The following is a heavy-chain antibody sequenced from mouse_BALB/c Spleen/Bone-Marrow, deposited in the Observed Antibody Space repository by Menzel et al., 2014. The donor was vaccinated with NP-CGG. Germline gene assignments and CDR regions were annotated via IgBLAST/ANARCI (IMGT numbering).Heavy chain of an antibody. CDR1: GYTFTSYS. Sequence: LQQSGAELVKPGASVKMSCKASGYTFTSYSMHWVKQTPGQGLEWIGTFYPGNGDTSYNQKFKGKATLTADTFSSTAYMQLSSLTSEDSVVYYCARGWLITYWGQGTLATVSA. D-gene: IGHD1-1*02. V-gene: IGHV1-12*01. CDR3: ARGWLITY. CDR2: FYPGNGDT. J-gene: IGHJ3*01.